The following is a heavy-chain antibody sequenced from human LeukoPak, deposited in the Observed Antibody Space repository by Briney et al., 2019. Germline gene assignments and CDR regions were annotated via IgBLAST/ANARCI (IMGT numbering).Heavy chain of an antibody. CDR2: IIPIFGTA. J-gene: IGHJ3*02. Sequence: GASVKVSCKASGYTFTGYYMHWVRQAPGQGLEWMGGIIPIFGTANYAQKFQGRVTITADESTSTAYMELSSLRSEDTAVYYCARGRRPKDAFDIWGQGTMVTVSS. CDR1: GYTFTGYY. V-gene: IGHV1-69*13. CDR3: ARGRRPKDAFDI. D-gene: IGHD6-6*01.